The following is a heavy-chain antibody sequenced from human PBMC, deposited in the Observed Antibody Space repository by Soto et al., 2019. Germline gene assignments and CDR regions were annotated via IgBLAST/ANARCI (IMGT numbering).Heavy chain of an antibody. Sequence: QVQLVQSGAEVKKPGSSVKVSCKASGGTFSSYAISWVRQAPGQGLEWMGGIIPIFGTANYAQKFQGRVTMTADKSTSTAYMELSSLRSEDTAVYYCAREGNYYDSSGYPSYDAFDIWGQGTMVTVSS. J-gene: IGHJ3*02. V-gene: IGHV1-69*06. CDR2: IIPIFGTA. CDR1: GGTFSSYA. CDR3: AREGNYYDSSGYPSYDAFDI. D-gene: IGHD3-22*01.